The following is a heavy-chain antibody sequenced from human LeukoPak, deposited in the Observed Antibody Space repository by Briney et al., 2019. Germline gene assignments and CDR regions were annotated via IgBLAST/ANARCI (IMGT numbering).Heavy chain of an antibody. J-gene: IGHJ5*02. D-gene: IGHD2-2*01. CDR3: ARDPGPYCSSTSCLPSWFDP. Sequence: GGSLRLSCAASGFTFSSYSMNWVRQAPGKGLEWVSSISSSSSYIYYADSVKGRFTISRDNAKNSLYLQMNSLRAEDTAVYYCARDPGPYCSSTSCLPSWFDPWGQGTLVTVSS. CDR1: GFTFSSYS. V-gene: IGHV3-21*01. CDR2: ISSSSSYI.